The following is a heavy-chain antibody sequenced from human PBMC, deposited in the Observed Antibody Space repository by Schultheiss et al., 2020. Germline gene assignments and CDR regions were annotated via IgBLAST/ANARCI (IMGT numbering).Heavy chain of an antibody. J-gene: IGHJ6*02. D-gene: IGHD5-12*01. CDR3: ARDSLSLKATTYYYYGMDV. V-gene: IGHV1-46*01. CDR2: INPSGGST. CDR1: GYTFTSYY. Sequence: ASVKVSCKASGYTFTSYYMHWVRQAPGQGLEWMGIINPSGGSTSYAQKFQGRVTMTRDTSTSTVYMELSSLRSEDTAVYYCARDSLSLKATTYYYYGMDVWGQGTTVTVAS.